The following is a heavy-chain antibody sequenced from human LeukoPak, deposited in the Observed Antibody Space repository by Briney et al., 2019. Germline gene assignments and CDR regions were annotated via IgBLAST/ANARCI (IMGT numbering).Heavy chain of an antibody. CDR1: GDSIINNY. Sequence: PSKTLSLTCSVSGDSIINNYWSWIRQPAGKGLEWSGRIHSGGSTDYNPSLKTRVTMSMDTSKSQFSLRLSSVTAADTAVYYCARDRPPFDFDVWGQGTTVTVSS. V-gene: IGHV4-4*07. J-gene: IGHJ6*02. CDR3: ARDRPPFDFDV. D-gene: IGHD3-3*01. CDR2: IHSGGST.